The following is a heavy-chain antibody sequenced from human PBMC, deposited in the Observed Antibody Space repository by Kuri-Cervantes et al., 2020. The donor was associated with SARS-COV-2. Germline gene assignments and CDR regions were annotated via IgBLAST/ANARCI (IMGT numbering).Heavy chain of an antibody. V-gene: IGHV1-69*13. CDR1: GGTFSSYA. Sequence: SVKVSCKASGGTFSSYAISWVQQAPGQGLEWMGGIIPIFGTANYAQKFQGRVTITADESTSTAYMELSSLRSDDTAVYYCARDRHPRRRYCSSTSCYGDYYYYGMDVWGQGTTVTVSS. D-gene: IGHD2-2*01. J-gene: IGHJ6*02. CDR2: IIPIFGTA. CDR3: ARDRHPRRRYCSSTSCYGDYYYYGMDV.